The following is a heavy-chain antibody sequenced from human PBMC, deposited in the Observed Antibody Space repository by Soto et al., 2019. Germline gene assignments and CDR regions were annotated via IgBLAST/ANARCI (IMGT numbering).Heavy chain of an antibody. Sequence: PGGSLRLSCAASGFTFSSYGMHWVRQAPGKGLEWVAVISYDGSNKYYADSVKGRFTISRDNSKNTLYLQMNSLRAEDTAVYYCAKDRGAGGNVDRKSPYYYGMDVWGQGTTVTVSS. V-gene: IGHV3-30*18. CDR1: GFTFSSYG. D-gene: IGHD5-12*01. CDR2: ISYDGSNK. J-gene: IGHJ6*02. CDR3: AKDRGAGGNVDRKSPYYYGMDV.